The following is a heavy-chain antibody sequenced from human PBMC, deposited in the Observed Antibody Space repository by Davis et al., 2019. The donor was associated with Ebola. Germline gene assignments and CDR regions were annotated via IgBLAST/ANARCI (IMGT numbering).Heavy chain of an antibody. J-gene: IGHJ4*02. CDR1: GFTFDGYP. V-gene: IGHV3-30*04. CDR3: AREGNTWGYSGFDY. Sequence: PGGSLRLSCAASGFTFDGYPLHWVRQAPGKGLQWVAGISWNGGVRYYGDPAKGRFTNSRDTSKNTFFLQMNSLENEDTGIYVCAREGNTWGYSGFDYWGQGTLVTVSS. CDR2: ISWNGGVR. D-gene: IGHD2-15*01.